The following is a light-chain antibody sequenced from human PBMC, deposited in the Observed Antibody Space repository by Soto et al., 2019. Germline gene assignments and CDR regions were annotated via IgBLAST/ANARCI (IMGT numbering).Light chain of an antibody. J-gene: IGKJ1*01. CDR2: HSS. CDR3: QQYNTWHRT. V-gene: IGKV3-15*01. Sequence: EKLMSQSPATLSVSAGDRATLSCRASQSITTHLAWYQQRPGQAPRLLIYHSSTRATGVPTRFSGSGSGTDFTLTINSLQSEDIAVYYCQQYNTWHRTFGQGTKVDIK. CDR1: QSITTH.